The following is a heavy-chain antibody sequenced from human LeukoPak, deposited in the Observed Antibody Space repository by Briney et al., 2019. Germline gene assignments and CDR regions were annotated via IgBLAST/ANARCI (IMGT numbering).Heavy chain of an antibody. Sequence: GGSLRLSCAASGFTFSSYAMSWVRQAPGKGLEWVSAISGSGGSTYYADSVKGRFTISRDNSKNTLYLQMNSLRAEDTAVYYCAEDRIQLWFRSDAFDIWGQGTMVTVSS. D-gene: IGHD5-18*01. V-gene: IGHV3-23*01. CDR3: AEDRIQLWFRSDAFDI. CDR2: ISGSGGST. J-gene: IGHJ3*02. CDR1: GFTFSSYA.